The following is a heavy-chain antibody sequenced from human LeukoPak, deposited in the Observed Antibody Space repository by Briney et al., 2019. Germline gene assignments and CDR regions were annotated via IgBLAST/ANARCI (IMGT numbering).Heavy chain of an antibody. V-gene: IGHV3-23*01. CDR2: ISGSGAST. CDR3: AKERGYSYGPLDC. J-gene: IGHJ4*02. CDR1: GFTLNTFG. D-gene: IGHD5-18*01. Sequence: GGSLRLSCAASGFTLNTFGLTWVRQAPGKGLEWVSAISGSGASTYYADSVKGRFTISRDNSKNTLYLQMNSLRAEDTAVYYCAKERGYSYGPLDCWGQGTLVTVSS.